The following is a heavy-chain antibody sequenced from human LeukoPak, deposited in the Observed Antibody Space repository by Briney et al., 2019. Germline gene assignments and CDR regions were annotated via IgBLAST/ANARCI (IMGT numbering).Heavy chain of an antibody. V-gene: IGHV3-23*01. D-gene: IGHD3-9*01. CDR3: ARGHNFGRLHPFDY. CDR2: ISGSGGST. CDR1: GFTFSTYA. Sequence: GGSLRLSCAASGFTFSTYAMSWVRQAPGKGLEWVSGISGSGGSTFYADSVKGRLTISRDNSKNTLYLQMNSLRAEDTAVYYCARGHNFGRLHPFDYWGQGTLVTVSS. J-gene: IGHJ4*02.